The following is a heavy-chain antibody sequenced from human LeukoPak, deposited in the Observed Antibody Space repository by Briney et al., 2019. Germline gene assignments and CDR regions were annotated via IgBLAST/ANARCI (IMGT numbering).Heavy chain of an antibody. Sequence: SETLSLTCTVSGGSVSSHYWSWIRQPPGKGLEWIGYIYYSRSTIYSPSLQGRVTIKIDTSKNQFSLNLSSVTAADTAVYYCARSGEGGAYWGQGTLVTVSS. D-gene: IGHD2-15*01. V-gene: IGHV4-59*02. J-gene: IGHJ4*02. CDR1: GGSVSSHY. CDR3: ARSGEGGAY. CDR2: IYYSRST.